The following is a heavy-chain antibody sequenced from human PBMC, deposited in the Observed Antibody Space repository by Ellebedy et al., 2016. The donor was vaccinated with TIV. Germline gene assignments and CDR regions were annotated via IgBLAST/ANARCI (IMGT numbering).Heavy chain of an antibody. V-gene: IGHV3-23*01. Sequence: GESLKISCAASGFTFGSFAMHCVRQAPGKGLEWLSVLSGDGVNTYSAASVKGRFTITRDNFKNTLFLQVNRLRAEDTAVYYCAKGSSSGFNYDRVGFQYWGQGTLVTVSS. CDR3: AKGSSSGFNYDRVGFQY. CDR1: GFTFGSFA. CDR2: LSGDGVNT. D-gene: IGHD3-22*01. J-gene: IGHJ4*02.